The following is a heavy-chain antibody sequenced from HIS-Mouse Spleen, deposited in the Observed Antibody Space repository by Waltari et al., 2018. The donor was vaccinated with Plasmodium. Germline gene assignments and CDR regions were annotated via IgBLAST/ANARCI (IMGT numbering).Heavy chain of an antibody. Sequence: EVQLVEFGGGLVQPGGPLRPSCVASGFPFSSYWMGWVGQVPGKGLEWVGNIKQDGSEKYYVDSVKGRFTISRDNAKNSLYLQMNSLRAEDTAVYYCASSWYWYFDLWGRGTLVTVSS. CDR3: ASSWYWYFDL. D-gene: IGHD6-13*01. J-gene: IGHJ2*01. V-gene: IGHV3-7*01. CDR1: GFPFSSYW. CDR2: IKQDGSEK.